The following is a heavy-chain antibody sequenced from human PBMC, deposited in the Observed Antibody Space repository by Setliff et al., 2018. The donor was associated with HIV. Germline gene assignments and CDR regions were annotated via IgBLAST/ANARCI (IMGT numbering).Heavy chain of an antibody. V-gene: IGHV3-30-3*01. CDR3: AILGGGSYKQGAFDI. J-gene: IGHJ3*02. CDR2: ISYDGSNK. CDR1: GFTFSSYA. Sequence: GGSLRLSCAASGFTFSSYAMHWVRQAPGKGLEWVAVISYDGSNKYYADSVKGRFTISRDNSKNTLYLQMNSLRAEDTAVYYCAILGGGSYKQGAFDIWGQGTMVTVSS. D-gene: IGHD1-26*01.